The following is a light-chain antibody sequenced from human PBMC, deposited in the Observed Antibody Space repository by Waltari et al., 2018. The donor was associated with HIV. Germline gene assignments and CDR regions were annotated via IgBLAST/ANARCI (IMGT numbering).Light chain of an antibody. Sequence: SYEVTQTPSVSVSPGQTASITCSGEEVKYKYACWYQQRPGQSPSLVMYEDSKRPSGIPERFSGSNSGNTATLTISGTQVTDEADYYCQVCDSSPGTVVFGGGTKLTVL. CDR2: EDS. V-gene: IGLV3-1*01. CDR3: QVCDSSPGTVV. J-gene: IGLJ2*01. CDR1: EVKYKY.